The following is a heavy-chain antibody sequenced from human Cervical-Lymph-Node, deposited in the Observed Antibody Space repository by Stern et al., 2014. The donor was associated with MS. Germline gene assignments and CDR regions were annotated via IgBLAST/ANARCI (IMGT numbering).Heavy chain of an antibody. D-gene: IGHD4-17*01. CDR1: GGSISSGGYS. CDR3: ARIGDDDGDFRLCY. Sequence: QMQLVQSGPGLVKPSQTLSLTCTVSGGSISSGGYSWSWIRQPPGKGLGGVGYIYHTGSTYYNPSLKSRLDISVDTSKNQFSLKVRSVTAADTAVYYCARIGDDDGDFRLCYWGQGTLVTVSS. J-gene: IGHJ4*02. CDR2: IYHTGST. V-gene: IGHV4-31*03.